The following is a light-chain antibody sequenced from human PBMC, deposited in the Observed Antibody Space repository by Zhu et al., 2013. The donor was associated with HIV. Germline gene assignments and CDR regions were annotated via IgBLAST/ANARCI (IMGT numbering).Light chain of an antibody. CDR3: VLYVSSGLYV. J-gene: IGLJ1*01. CDR2: TTN. CDR1: SGSVSTSYY. Sequence: QTVVTQEPSFSVSPGGTVTLTCGLSSGSVSTSYYPSWYQQTPGQAPRTLIYTTNTRSSGVPDRFSGSILGNKAALTITGAQADDESDYYCVLYVSSGLYVFGTGTRVTVL. V-gene: IGLV8-61*01.